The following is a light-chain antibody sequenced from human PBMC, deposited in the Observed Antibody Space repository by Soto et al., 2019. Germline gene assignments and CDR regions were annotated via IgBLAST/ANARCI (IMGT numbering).Light chain of an antibody. CDR3: QQYNSYWT. V-gene: IGKV1-5*01. J-gene: IGKJ1*01. CDR1: QSITKW. Sequence: IHMSQPPSTPFSTCGDRITNTFPASQSITKWLAWYQQEPGKAPKFLIYDASSLESGVPSRFSGSGSGTEFTLTISSLQPDDFATYYCQQYNSYWTFGQGTKVDIK. CDR2: DAS.